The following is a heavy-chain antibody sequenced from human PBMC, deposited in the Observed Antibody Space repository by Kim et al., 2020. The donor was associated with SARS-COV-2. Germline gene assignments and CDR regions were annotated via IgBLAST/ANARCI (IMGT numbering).Heavy chain of an antibody. CDR2: IIPIVVTP. Sequence: SVKVSCKASGGTFSSYAISWVRQAPGQGLEWMGGIIPIVVTPSYAQKFHGRLTVTADEYTGTAYMELSNLRSEDTAIYYCARDPYWYDSSLAINYWGPGTLVTVSS. CDR3: ARDPYWYDSSLAINY. CDR1: GGTFSSYA. V-gene: IGHV1-69*13. J-gene: IGHJ4*02. D-gene: IGHD3-22*01.